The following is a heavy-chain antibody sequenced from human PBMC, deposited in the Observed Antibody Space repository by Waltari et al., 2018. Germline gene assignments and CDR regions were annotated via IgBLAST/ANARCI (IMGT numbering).Heavy chain of an antibody. Sequence: QVQLVQSGAEVKKPGSSVKVSCKASGGTFSSYAISWVRQAPGQGLEWMGRIIPIFGTANYAQKFQGRVTITADKSTSTAYMELSSLRSEDTAVYYCARDPRRSQAAAGTPYYFDYWGQGTLVTVSS. CDR3: ARDPRRSQAAAGTPYYFDY. CDR1: GGTFSSYA. CDR2: IIPIFGTA. V-gene: IGHV1-69*13. J-gene: IGHJ4*02. D-gene: IGHD6-13*01.